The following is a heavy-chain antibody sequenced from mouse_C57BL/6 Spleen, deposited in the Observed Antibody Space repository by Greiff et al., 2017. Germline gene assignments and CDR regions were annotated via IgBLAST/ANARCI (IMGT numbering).Heavy chain of an antibody. CDR2: FYPGSGRI. Sequence: VQLQQSGAELVKPGASVKLSCKASGYTFTEYTIHWVKQRPGQGLEWIGWFYPGSGRIKYNEKFKDKATLTADKSSSTVYMELSRLTSEDSAVYSCASHEEDYGSSYGYFDVWGTGTTVTVSS. CDR3: ASHEEDYGSSYGYFDV. V-gene: IGHV1-62-2*01. CDR1: GYTFTEYT. J-gene: IGHJ1*03. D-gene: IGHD1-1*01.